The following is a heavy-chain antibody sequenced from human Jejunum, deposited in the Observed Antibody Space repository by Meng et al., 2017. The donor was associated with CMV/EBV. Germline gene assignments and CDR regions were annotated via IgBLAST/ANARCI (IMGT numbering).Heavy chain of an antibody. J-gene: IGHJ4*02. CDR1: GVSSSSAGYY. V-gene: IGHV4-31*02. CDR3: ARRVPGLHYFDY. D-gene: IGHD5/OR15-5a*01. Sequence: SGVSSSSAGYYWTWIRHHPGKGLEWIGYVYYSGSTYYNPSLRSRVTISLDTSKNEFSLKLYSVIAADTALYYCARRVPGLHYFDYWGQGSLVTVSS. CDR2: VYYSGST.